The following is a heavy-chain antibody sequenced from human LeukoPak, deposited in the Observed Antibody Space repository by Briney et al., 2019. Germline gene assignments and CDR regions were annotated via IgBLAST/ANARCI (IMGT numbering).Heavy chain of an antibody. CDR1: GFTFNSYA. CDR2: IGRSGGDI. CDR3: AKYAPPTTVVTRYFDY. J-gene: IGHJ4*02. V-gene: IGHV3-23*01. D-gene: IGHD4-23*01. Sequence: GGSLRLSCTASGFTFNSYAMAWVRQAPGKGLEWVSVIGRSGGDIQYVDSVKGRFTISRDNSKNTLYLQMNSLRAEDTAVYYCAKYAPPTTVVTRYFDYWGQGTLVTVSS.